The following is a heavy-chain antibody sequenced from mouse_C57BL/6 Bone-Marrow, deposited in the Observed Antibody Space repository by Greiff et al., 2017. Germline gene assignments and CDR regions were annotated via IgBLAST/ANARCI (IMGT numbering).Heavy chain of an antibody. Sequence: EVKLVESGGGLVKPGGSLQLSCAASGFTFSSYAMSWVRQTPEKRLEWVATISDGGSYTYYPDNVKGRFTISRDNAKNNLYLQMSHLKSEDTAMYYCARDPRWLLLDYWGQGTTLTVSS. CDR1: GFTFSSYA. D-gene: IGHD2-3*01. J-gene: IGHJ2*01. CDR2: ISDGGSYT. CDR3: ARDPRWLLLDY. V-gene: IGHV5-4*01.